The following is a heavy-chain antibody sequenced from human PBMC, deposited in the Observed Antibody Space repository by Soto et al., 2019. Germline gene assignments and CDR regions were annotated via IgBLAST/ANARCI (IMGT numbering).Heavy chain of an antibody. V-gene: IGHV1-24*01. CDR2: FDPEDGET. Sequence: GASVKVSCKVSGYTLTELSIHWVRQAPGKGLEWMGGFDPEDGETIYAQKFQGRVTMTEDTSTDTAYMELSSLRSEDTAVYYCATFLYRGTVTPHTLDYWGQGTLVTVSS. D-gene: IGHD4-17*01. CDR3: ATFLYRGTVTPHTLDY. CDR1: GYTLTELS. J-gene: IGHJ4*02.